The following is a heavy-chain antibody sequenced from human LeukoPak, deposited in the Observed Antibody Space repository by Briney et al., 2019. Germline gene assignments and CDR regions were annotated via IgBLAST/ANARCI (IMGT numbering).Heavy chain of an antibody. CDR1: GFTFSSYA. Sequence: GRSLRLSCAASGFTFSSYAMHWVRQAPGKGLEWVALLSYDGSNECYADSVKGRFTISRDNSKNTLYLQMNSLRAEDSAVYYCARADRSTMIVVVHFDYWGQGTLVTVSS. CDR3: ARADRSTMIVVVHFDY. D-gene: IGHD3-22*01. J-gene: IGHJ4*02. V-gene: IGHV3-30-3*01. CDR2: LSYDGSNE.